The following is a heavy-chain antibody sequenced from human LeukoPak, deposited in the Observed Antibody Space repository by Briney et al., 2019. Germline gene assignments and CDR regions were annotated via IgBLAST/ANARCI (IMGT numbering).Heavy chain of an antibody. Sequence: ASVKVSCKASGYTFTSYDINWVRQATGQGLEWMGWMNPNSGNTGYAQKFQGRVTITRNTSISTAYMELSSPRSEDTAVYYCARGAPAPNYYGSGSYYDYWGQGTLVTVSS. CDR1: GYTFTSYD. J-gene: IGHJ4*02. CDR3: ARGAPAPNYYGSGSYYDY. V-gene: IGHV1-8*03. CDR2: MNPNSGNT. D-gene: IGHD3-10*01.